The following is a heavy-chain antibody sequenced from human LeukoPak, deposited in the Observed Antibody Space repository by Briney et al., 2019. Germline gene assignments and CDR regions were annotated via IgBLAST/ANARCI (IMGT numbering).Heavy chain of an antibody. CDR2: IKQDGSVK. J-gene: IGHJ4*02. D-gene: IGHD2-8*01. CDR3: ARDTNGWNDY. Sequence: GGSLRLSCADSGFTFSSYAMSWVRQAPGKGLEWVANIKQDGSVKQYVGSVKGRFTISRDNAKNSLYLQMNSLRAEDTAVYYCARDTNGWNDYCGQGTLVTVSS. CDR1: GFTFSSYA. V-gene: IGHV3-7*01.